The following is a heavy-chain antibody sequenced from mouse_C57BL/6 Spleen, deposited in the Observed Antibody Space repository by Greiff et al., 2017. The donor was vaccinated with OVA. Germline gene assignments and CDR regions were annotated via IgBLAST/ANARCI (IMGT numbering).Heavy chain of an antibody. CDR2: ISGGGGNT. D-gene: IGHD2-4*01. V-gene: IGHV5-9*01. Sequence: EVKVEESGGGLVKPGGSLKLSCAASGFTFSSYTMSWVRQTPEKRLEWVATISGGGGNTYYPDSVKGRFTISRDNAKNTLYLQMSSLRSEDTALYYCARRGYDCGGGDCEGWGTGTTVTVAS. CDR3: ARRGYDCGGGDCEG. J-gene: IGHJ1*03. CDR1: GFTFSSYT.